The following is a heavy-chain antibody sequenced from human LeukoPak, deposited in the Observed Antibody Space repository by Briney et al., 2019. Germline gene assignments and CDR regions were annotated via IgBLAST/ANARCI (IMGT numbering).Heavy chain of an antibody. CDR3: ATQTGYPGDY. CDR2: IKQDGSEK. Sequence: GGSLRLSCAASGFTFSGYWMSWVRQAPGKGLEWVANIKQDGSEKYYVDSVKGRFTISRDNAKNSLYLQMNSLRAEDTAVYYCATQTGYPGDYWGQGTLVTVSS. CDR1: GFTFSGYW. J-gene: IGHJ4*02. D-gene: IGHD6-25*01. V-gene: IGHV3-7*01.